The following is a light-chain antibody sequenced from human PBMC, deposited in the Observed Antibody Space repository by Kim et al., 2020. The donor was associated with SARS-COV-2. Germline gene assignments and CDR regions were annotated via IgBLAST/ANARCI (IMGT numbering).Light chain of an antibody. J-gene: IGKJ3*01. Sequence: VSPGERVTLSCRASQSVSSSLAWYQQKPGHAPRLLIYGASTRATGLPARFSGSGSGTEFTLTISSLQSEDFAVYYCQQYNNWPLTFGPGTKVDIK. CDR3: QQYNNWPLT. CDR2: GAS. CDR1: QSVSSS. V-gene: IGKV3-15*01.